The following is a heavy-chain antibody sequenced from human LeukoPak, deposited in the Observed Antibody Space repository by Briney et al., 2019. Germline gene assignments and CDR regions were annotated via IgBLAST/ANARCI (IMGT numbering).Heavy chain of an antibody. CDR1: GFTFSDYS. V-gene: IGHV3-21*01. D-gene: IGHD3-22*01. CDR2: VNTVSSYI. CDR3: ARLRRNSDRSDFFYYYDH. J-gene: IGHJ4*02. Sequence: GGSLRLSCAASGFTFSDYSMNWVRQAPGKGLEWVASVNTVSSYIYYADSMRGRFTISRDNAKNSLFLQMNSLRAEDTAVYYCARLRRNSDRSDFFYYYDHWGQGTLVTDSS.